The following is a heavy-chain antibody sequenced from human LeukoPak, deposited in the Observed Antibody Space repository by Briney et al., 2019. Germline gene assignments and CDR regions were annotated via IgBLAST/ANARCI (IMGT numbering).Heavy chain of an antibody. D-gene: IGHD2-2*01. Sequence: ASEKVSCKASGSRFGTFCTSWRRQAPEHGLDGMVWISANNGNTNYAQNLQGRVTMTTDTSTSTAYMELRSLRSDDTAVYYCARVGVVVPAAWFDPWGQGTLVTVSS. V-gene: IGHV1-18*01. CDR2: ISANNGNT. CDR3: ARVGVVVPAAWFDP. CDR1: GSRFGTFC. J-gene: IGHJ5*02.